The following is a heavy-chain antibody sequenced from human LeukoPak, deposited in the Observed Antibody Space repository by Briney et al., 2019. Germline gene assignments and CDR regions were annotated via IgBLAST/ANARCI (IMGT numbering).Heavy chain of an antibody. CDR1: GGSFSGYY. J-gene: IGHJ4*02. CDR2: INHSGST. V-gene: IGHV4-34*01. Sequence: SETLSLTCAVYGGSFSGYYWSWIRQPPGKGLEWIGEINHSGSTNYNPSLKSRVTISVDTSKNQFSLKLSSVTAADTAVYYCARVRDRSSTSCYYFDYWGQGTLVTVSS. CDR3: ARVRDRSSTSCYYFDY. D-gene: IGHD2-2*01.